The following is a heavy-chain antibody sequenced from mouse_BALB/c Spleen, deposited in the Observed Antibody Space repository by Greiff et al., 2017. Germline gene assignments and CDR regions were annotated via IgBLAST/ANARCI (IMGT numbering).Heavy chain of an antibody. V-gene: IGHV1S135*01. CDR3: ARGASSGYYFDY. Sequence: EVQLQESGPELGKPGASVKISCKASGYSFTGYNMYWVKQSHRKSLEWIGYIDPYNGGTSYNQKSKGKATLTVDKSSSTAYMHLNSLTSEDSAIYYCARGASSGYYFDYWGQGTTLTVSS. CDR2: IDPYNGGT. CDR1: GYSFTGYN. J-gene: IGHJ2*01. D-gene: IGHD3-1*01.